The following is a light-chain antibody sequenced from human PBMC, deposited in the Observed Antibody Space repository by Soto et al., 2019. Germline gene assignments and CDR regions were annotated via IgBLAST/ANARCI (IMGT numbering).Light chain of an antibody. CDR2: GAS. J-gene: IGKJ5*01. Sequence: DMVLTQSPGTLSLSPWERSTLSCVASQSVSSSYLAWYQQKPGQARRLLIYGASSRATGIPDRFSGSGSGTDFTLTIRRLEPEDFAVYYCQQYGSSPITLGQGTRLEL. CDR1: QSVSSSY. CDR3: QQYGSSPIT. V-gene: IGKV3-20*01.